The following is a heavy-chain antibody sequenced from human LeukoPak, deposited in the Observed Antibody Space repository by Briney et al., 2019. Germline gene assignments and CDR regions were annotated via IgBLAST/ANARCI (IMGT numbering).Heavy chain of an antibody. CDR3: ARRRYCTGGSCYSGLGY. CDR1: GFTFSDYN. J-gene: IGHJ4*02. CDR2: ISDSGTYK. D-gene: IGHD2-15*01. Sequence: GGSLRLSCAASGFTFSDYNMNWVRQAPGKGLEWVSSISDSGTYKYYADSVKGRFTISRDNAKNSPYLQMDSLRAEDTAVYYCARRRYCTGGSCYSGLGYWGQGTLVTVSS. V-gene: IGHV3-21*01.